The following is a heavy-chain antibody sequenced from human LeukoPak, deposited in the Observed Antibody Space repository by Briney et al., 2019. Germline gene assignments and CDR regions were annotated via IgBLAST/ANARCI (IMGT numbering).Heavy chain of an antibody. Sequence: AASVKVSCKASGYIFTGYYMHWVRQAPGQGLEWMGWINPNSGGADYAQNFQGRVTMTRDTSISTAYMTLNRLRSDDTAVYYCARAAAGDLDYWGQGTLVTVSS. V-gene: IGHV1-2*02. CDR2: INPNSGGA. CDR1: GYIFTGYY. CDR3: ARAAAGDLDY. J-gene: IGHJ4*02. D-gene: IGHD6-13*01.